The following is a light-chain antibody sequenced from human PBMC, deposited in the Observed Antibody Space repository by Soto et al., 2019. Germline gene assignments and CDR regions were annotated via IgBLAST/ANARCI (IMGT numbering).Light chain of an antibody. Sequence: EIVLTQSPGTLSLSPGDGATLSCRASQSVSSGYLAWYQQKPGQAPRLLIYGAYRRAAGIPDRFSGSGSGTDFTLSISRLEPEDFAVYYCQHYGSSPPITFGQGTRLEIK. CDR3: QHYGSSPPIT. J-gene: IGKJ5*01. CDR2: GAY. V-gene: IGKV3-20*01. CDR1: QSVSSGY.